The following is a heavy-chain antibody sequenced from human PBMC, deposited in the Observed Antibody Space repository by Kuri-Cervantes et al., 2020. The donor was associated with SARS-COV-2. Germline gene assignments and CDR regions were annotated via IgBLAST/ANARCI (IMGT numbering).Heavy chain of an antibody. CDR1: GFTFDNFA. CDR3: AKDRVDCSGGSCYSFDY. CDR2: ISYDGSNK. V-gene: IGHV3-30-3*01. J-gene: IGHJ4*02. Sequence: LSLTCAASGFTFDNFAMHWVRQAPGKGLEWVAVISYDGSNKNYADSVKGRFTISRDNSKNTLYLQMNSLRAEDTAVYYCAKDRVDCSGGSCYSFDYWGQGTLVTVSS. D-gene: IGHD2-15*01.